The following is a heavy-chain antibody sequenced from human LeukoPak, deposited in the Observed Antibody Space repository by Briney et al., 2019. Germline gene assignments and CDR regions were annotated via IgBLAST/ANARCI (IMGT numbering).Heavy chain of an antibody. CDR1: GFTFSSYW. CDR2: IGQDGSEK. D-gene: IGHD6-13*01. Sequence: GGSLRLSCAASGFTFSSYWMSWVRQAPGKGLEWVATIGQDGSEKFYVDSVKGRFTISRDNAKNSLSLQIYSLRAEDTSVYYCARTVRWSDYFDYWGQGALVTVSS. V-gene: IGHV3-7*01. J-gene: IGHJ4*02. CDR3: ARTVRWSDYFDY.